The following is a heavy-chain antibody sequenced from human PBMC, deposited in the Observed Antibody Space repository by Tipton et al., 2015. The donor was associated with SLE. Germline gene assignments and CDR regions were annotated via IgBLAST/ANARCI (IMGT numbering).Heavy chain of an antibody. J-gene: IGHJ4*02. Sequence: TLSLTCAVYGGSFSGYYWGWIRQPPGKGLEWIGYIYHSGSTYYNPSLKSRVTISVDRSKNQFSLKLSSVTAADTAVYYCARGGDIVVPDYWGQGTLVTVSS. V-gene: IGHV4-34*01. CDR1: GGSFSGYY. D-gene: IGHD2-15*01. CDR3: ARGGDIVVPDY. CDR2: IYHSGST.